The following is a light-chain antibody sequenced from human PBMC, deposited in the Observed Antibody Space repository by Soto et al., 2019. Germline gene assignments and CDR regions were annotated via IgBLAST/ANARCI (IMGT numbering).Light chain of an antibody. V-gene: IGKV1-5*01. CDR3: QQYNSYPLT. J-gene: IGKJ4*01. CDR2: DAS. CDR1: QSISSW. Sequence: DIQMTQSPSTLSASVGDRVHITCRASQSISSWLAWYQQKPGKAPKLLIYDASSLESGVPSRFSGSGSGTEFTLTISSLQPDDFATYYCQQYNSYPLTFGGGTKVDIK.